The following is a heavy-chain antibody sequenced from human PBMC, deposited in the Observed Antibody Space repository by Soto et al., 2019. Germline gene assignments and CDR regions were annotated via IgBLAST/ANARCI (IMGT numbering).Heavy chain of an antibody. D-gene: IGHD1-1*01. Sequence: EVQLLESGGGLVQPGGSLRLSCVGSEFTFSNYAMNWVRQAPGEGPEWVSLISSRGATTYYADSLKGRFSISRDNSKNRLYLQINTLRVEDTAIYYLAKDIQGRGATTGDDAFDICGQGTMVTVSS. V-gene: IGHV3-23*01. CDR3: AKDIQGRGATTGDDAFDI. CDR2: ISSRGATT. J-gene: IGHJ3*02. CDR1: EFTFSNYA.